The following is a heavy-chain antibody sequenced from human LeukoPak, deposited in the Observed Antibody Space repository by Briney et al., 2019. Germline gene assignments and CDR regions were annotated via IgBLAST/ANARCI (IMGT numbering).Heavy chain of an antibody. J-gene: IGHJ3*02. D-gene: IGHD6-19*01. Sequence: SQTFSLTCAISGDSVSSNSAAWNWIRQSPSRGLEWLGRTYYRSKWYNDYAVSVKSRITINPDTSKNQFSLQLNSVTPEDTAVYYCARGVTGSSGWYPAAFDIWGQGTMVTVSS. CDR2: TYYRSKWYN. CDR1: GDSVSSNSAA. CDR3: ARGVTGSSGWYPAAFDI. V-gene: IGHV6-1*01.